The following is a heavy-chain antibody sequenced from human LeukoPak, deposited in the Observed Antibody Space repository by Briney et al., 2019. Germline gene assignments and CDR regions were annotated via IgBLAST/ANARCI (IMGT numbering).Heavy chain of an antibody. CDR3: AADSVGATRFEYFQL. Sequence: SVKVSCKASGFTFTSSAMQWVRQARGQRLEWIGCIVVGSGNTNYAQKFQERVTITRDMSTSTAYMELSSLRSEDTAVYYCAADSVGATRFEYFQLWGQGTLVTVSS. CDR1: GFTFTSSA. V-gene: IGHV1-58*02. D-gene: IGHD1-26*01. J-gene: IGHJ1*01. CDR2: IVVGSGNT.